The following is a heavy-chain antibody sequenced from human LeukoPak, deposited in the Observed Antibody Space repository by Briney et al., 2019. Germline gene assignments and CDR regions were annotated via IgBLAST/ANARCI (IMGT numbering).Heavy chain of an antibody. V-gene: IGHV3-74*01. CDR3: ARDGYSGLGTSDY. Sequence: GGSLRLSCVASGFTFSSYWMHWVRQAPGKGLVWVSRINSDGSRTDYADSVKGRFTVSRDNVKETLHLQMNSLRAEDTAVYYCARDGYSGLGTSDYWGQGTLVTVSS. D-gene: IGHD5-12*01. CDR1: GFTFSSYW. J-gene: IGHJ4*02. CDR2: INSDGSRT.